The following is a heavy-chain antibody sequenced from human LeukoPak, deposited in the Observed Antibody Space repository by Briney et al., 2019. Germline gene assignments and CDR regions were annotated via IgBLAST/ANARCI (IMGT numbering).Heavy chain of an antibody. V-gene: IGHV1-2*02. CDR2: IHPNSGGT. D-gene: IGHD3-22*01. CDR1: GYTFTDYY. Sequence: GASVKVSCKASGYTFTDYYMYWVRQAPGQGLEWMGWIHPNSGGTNYAQKFQGRVTMTRDTSISTAYMELSRLRSDDTAVYYCASDLSPYYYDSSGYYSDYWGQGTLVTVSS. J-gene: IGHJ4*02. CDR3: ASDLSPYYYDSSGYYSDY.